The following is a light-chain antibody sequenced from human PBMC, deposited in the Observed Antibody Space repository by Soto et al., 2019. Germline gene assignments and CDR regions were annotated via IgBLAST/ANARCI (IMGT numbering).Light chain of an antibody. CDR1: SSDVGTYNL. Sequence: QSALTQPASVSGSPGQSITISCTGTSSDVGTYNLVSWYQQHPGKAPKFMLYEGTKRLSGVSNRFSGSKSGNTASLTISGLQAEDEADYYCCSYAGSGTLVFGGGTKLTVL. CDR2: EGT. CDR3: CSYAGSGTLV. J-gene: IGLJ2*01. V-gene: IGLV2-23*01.